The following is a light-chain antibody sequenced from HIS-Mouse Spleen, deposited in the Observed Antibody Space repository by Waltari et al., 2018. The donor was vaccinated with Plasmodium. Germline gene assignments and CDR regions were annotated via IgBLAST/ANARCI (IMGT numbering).Light chain of an antibody. CDR1: QSVSSN. CDR3: QQYNNWSFT. J-gene: IGKJ3*01. V-gene: IGKV3-15*01. Sequence: EIVMTQSPATLSVSPGERATLSCRARQSVSSNLAWYQQKPGQAPRLLIYGASTRATGFPARFSGSGSGTEFTLTISSLQSEDFAVYYCQQYNNWSFTFGPGTKVDIK. CDR2: GAS.